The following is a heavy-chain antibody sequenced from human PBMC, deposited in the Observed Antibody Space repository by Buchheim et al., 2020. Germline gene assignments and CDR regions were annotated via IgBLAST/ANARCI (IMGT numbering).Heavy chain of an antibody. Sequence: QVQLVESGGGVVQPGRSLRLSCAASGFPFITYALHWVRQAPGKGLEWVAVISYDGSNKYYAESLEGRFTISRDNSKNTVHLQMNSLRAEDTAVYYCARDGYNYEMDYWGQGTL. CDR1: GFPFITYA. V-gene: IGHV3-30-3*01. CDR2: ISYDGSNK. CDR3: ARDGYNYEMDY. D-gene: IGHD5-24*01. J-gene: IGHJ4*02.